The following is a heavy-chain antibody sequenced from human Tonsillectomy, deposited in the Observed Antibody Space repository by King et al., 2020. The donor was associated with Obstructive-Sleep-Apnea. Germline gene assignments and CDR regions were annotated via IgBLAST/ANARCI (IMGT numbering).Heavy chain of an antibody. Sequence: VQLQESGPGLVKPSQTLSLTCTVSGGSISSGDYYWSWIRQPPGKGREWIGYIYYSGSTYYNPSLKSRVTISVDTSKNPFSLKLSSVTAADTAVYYCARDSYDYVWGSYRYGAFDIWGQGTMVTVSS. CDR2: IYYSGST. CDR1: GGSISSGDYY. CDR3: ARDSYDYVWGSYRYGAFDI. J-gene: IGHJ3*02. D-gene: IGHD3-16*02. V-gene: IGHV4-30-4*01.